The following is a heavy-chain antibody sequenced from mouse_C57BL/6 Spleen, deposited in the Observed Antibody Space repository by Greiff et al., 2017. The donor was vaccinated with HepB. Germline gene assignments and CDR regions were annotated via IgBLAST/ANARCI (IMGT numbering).Heavy chain of an antibody. CDR1: GYTFTDYN. V-gene: IGHV1-18*01. CDR2: INPNNGGT. CDR3: ARSGYYGSSYEGFAY. Sequence: EVQLQESGPELVKPGASVKIPCKASGYTFTDYNMDWVKQSHGKSLEWIGDINPNNGGTIYNQKFKGKATLTVDKSSSTAYMELRSLTSEDTAVYYCARSGYYGSSYEGFAYWGQGTLVTVSA. J-gene: IGHJ3*01. D-gene: IGHD1-1*01.